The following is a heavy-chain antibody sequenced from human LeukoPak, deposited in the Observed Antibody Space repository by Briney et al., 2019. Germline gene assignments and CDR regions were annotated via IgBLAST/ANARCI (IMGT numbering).Heavy chain of an antibody. J-gene: IGHJ3*02. Sequence: PSETLSLTCTVSGGSISGYYWNWVRQPPGKGLEWIGYIYYSGSTNYNPSLKSRVTISVDTSKNQFSLKLSSMTAADTAVYYCATASGYPESDDAFDIWGQGTMVTVSS. D-gene: IGHD3-22*01. CDR3: ATASGYPESDDAFDI. CDR1: GGSISGYY. CDR2: IYYSGST. V-gene: IGHV4-59*08.